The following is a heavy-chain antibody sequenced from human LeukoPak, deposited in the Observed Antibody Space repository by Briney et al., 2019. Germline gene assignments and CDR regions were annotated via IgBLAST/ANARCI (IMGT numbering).Heavy chain of an antibody. J-gene: IGHJ3*02. CDR3: AHRNSDYRAFDI. CDR1: GFSLSTNGMY. V-gene: IGHV2-5*01. CDR2: IYWNDDK. D-gene: IGHD4-11*01. Sequence: SGPTLVKPTQTLTLTCTFSGFSLSTNGMYVGWIRQPPGKALEWLALIYWNDDKRYSPSLKSRLTITKDTSKNQVVLTMTNMDPVDTATYYCAHRNSDYRAFDIWGQGTMVTVSS.